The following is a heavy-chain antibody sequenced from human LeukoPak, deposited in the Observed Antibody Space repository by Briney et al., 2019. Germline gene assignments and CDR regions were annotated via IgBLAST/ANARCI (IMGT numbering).Heavy chain of an antibody. CDR1: GFSFSTYA. CDR3: VKDSPQDCSIATCLDF. CDR2: IGASGVST. J-gene: IGHJ4*02. V-gene: IGHV3-23*01. Sequence: GSLRLSCAVSGFSFSTYAMDWVRQAPGKGLEWVSAIGASGVSTFYADSVKGRFTISRDNSKNTMYLQMNSLRAEDTAIYYCVKDSPQDCSIATCLDFWGQGTLVTVSS. D-gene: IGHD2-2*01.